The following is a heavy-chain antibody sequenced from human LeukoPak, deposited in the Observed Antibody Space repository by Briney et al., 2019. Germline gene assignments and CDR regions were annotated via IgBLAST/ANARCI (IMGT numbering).Heavy chain of an antibody. CDR1: GGTFSSYA. CDR2: IIPIFGTA. CDR3: ATGGVGSRINYYYYGMDV. J-gene: IGHJ6*02. D-gene: IGHD5/OR15-5a*01. V-gene: IGHV1-69*13. Sequence: GASVKVSCKASGGTFSSYAISWVRQAPGQGLEWMGGIIPIFGTANYAQKFQGRVTITADESTSTAYMELSSLRSEDTAVYYCATGGVGSRINYYYYGMDVWGQGTLVTVSS.